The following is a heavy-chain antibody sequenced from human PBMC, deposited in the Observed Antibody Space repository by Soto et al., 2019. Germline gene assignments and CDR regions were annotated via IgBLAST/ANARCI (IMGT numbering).Heavy chain of an antibody. CDR1: GYTFTDYD. CDR2: LNPNSGEP. Sequence: QEQLVHSGAEVKKPGASVKVSCKTSGYTFTDYDINWVRQATGQGLEWIGWLNPNSGEPGYAQKFQGRVTMTRGASLSTAYLELSSLRSEDTAVYYCARVAVAARPRWYNWFDPWGQGTLVTVSS. CDR3: ARVAVAARPRWYNWFDP. J-gene: IGHJ5*02. D-gene: IGHD2-15*01. V-gene: IGHV1-8*01.